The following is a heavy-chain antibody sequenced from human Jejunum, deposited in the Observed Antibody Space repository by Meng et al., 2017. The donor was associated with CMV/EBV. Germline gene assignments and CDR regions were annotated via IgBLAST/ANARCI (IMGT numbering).Heavy chain of an antibody. J-gene: IGHJ4*02. CDR2: IYSRGNT. D-gene: IGHD4-23*01. CDR1: GGSISPDH. Sequence: GGSISPDHWSWIRQPPGKRLDFLGYIYSRGNTNQNPSLKSRVTISADPSKNRISLQLTSVTAADTAVYYCARVSPDYGGNSYFDYWGQGILVTVSS. CDR3: ARVSPDYGGNSYFDY. V-gene: IGHV4-59*01.